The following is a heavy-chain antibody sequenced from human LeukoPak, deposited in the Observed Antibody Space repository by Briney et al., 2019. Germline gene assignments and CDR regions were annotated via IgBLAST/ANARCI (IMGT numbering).Heavy chain of an antibody. Sequence: PGGSLRLSCTVSGFPFSTYYMGWLRRTAGKGLEWVAMIGNDGSDKYYVGSLKGRFTISRDNAKNSLFLQMSSLTAEDTALYYCAFPVREPQLWGRGTLVTVSS. J-gene: IGHJ1*01. V-gene: IGHV3-7*01. CDR2: IGNDGSDK. CDR1: GFPFSTYY. D-gene: IGHD3-10*01. CDR3: AFPVREPQL.